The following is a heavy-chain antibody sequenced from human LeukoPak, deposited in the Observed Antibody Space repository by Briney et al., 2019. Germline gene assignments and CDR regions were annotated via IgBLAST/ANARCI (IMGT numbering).Heavy chain of an antibody. Sequence: PSETLSLTCTVSGGSISSYYWSWIRQSPGKGLEWRGHLYYSGSTNYNPSLKSRVTISVDTSKNQLSLKLSSVTAADTAVYYCARGWYGNTWRGSMDVWGQGTTVTVSS. V-gene: IGHV4-59*01. CDR3: ARGWYGNTWRGSMDV. J-gene: IGHJ6*02. CDR1: GGSISSYY. CDR2: LYYSGST. D-gene: IGHD6-13*01.